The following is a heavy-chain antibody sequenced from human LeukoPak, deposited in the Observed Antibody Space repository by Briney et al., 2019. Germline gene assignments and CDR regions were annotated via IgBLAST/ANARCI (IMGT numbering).Heavy chain of an antibody. Sequence: GGSLRLSCAASEFSVGSNYMTWVRQAPGKGLEWVADIKQDGSEKYYVDSVKGRFTISRQNAKNSLFLQMNSLRAEDTAVYYCARHRSGGSQDDAFDIWGQGTLVTVSS. D-gene: IGHD2-15*01. V-gene: IGHV3-7*01. J-gene: IGHJ3*02. CDR2: IKQDGSEK. CDR3: ARHRSGGSQDDAFDI. CDR1: EFSVGSNY.